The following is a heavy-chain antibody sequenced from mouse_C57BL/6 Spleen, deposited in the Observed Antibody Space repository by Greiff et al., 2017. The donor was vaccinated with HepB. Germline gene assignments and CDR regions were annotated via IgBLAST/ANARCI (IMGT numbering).Heavy chain of an antibody. CDR3: ARRTTVVATDWYFDV. D-gene: IGHD1-1*01. Sequence: VQLQQSGAELVRPGTSVKLSCKASGYTFTSYWMHWVKQRPGQGLEWIGVIDPSDSYTNYNQKFKGKATLTVDTSSSTAYMQLSSLTSEDSAVYYCARRTTVVATDWYFDVWGTGTTVTVSS. V-gene: IGHV1-59*01. J-gene: IGHJ1*03. CDR1: GYTFTSYW. CDR2: IDPSDSYT.